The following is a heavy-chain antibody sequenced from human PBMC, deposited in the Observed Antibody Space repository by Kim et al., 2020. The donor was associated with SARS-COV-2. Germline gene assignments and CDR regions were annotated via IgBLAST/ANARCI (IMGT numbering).Heavy chain of an antibody. D-gene: IGHD3-10*01. CDR2: ISGSGGST. J-gene: IGHJ5*02. V-gene: IGHV3-23*01. CDR3: AKDWGLWFGEPPPPAKA. CDR1: GFTFSSYA. Sequence: GGSLRLSCAASGFTFSSYAMSWVRQAPGKGLEWVSAISGSGGSTYYADSVKGRFTISRDNSKNTLYLQMNSLRAEDTAVYYCAKDWGLWFGEPPPPAKAWGQGTLVTVSS.